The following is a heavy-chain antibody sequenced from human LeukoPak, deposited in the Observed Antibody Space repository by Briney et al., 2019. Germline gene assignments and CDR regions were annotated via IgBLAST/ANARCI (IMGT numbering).Heavy chain of an antibody. CDR1: GYTFTGYY. Sequence: GSSVKVSCKVSGYTFTGYYLHWVRQAPGQGLEWMGRINPSSGGTNYAQKFQGRVTMVRDTSIYTAYMDLSSLRSDDTAVYYCTRGPSGSDYWGQGTLVTVSS. J-gene: IGHJ4*02. V-gene: IGHV1-2*06. CDR3: TRGPSGSDY. D-gene: IGHD3-10*01. CDR2: INPSSGGT.